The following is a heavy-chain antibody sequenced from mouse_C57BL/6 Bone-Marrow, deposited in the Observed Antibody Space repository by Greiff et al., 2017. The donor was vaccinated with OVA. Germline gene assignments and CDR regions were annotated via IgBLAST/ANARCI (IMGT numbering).Heavy chain of an antibody. Sequence: VQLQQSDAELVKPGASVKISCKASGYTFTDHTIHWMKQRPEQGLEWIGYIYPRDGSTKYNEKFKGKATLTADKSSSTAYMQLNSLTSEDSAVYFCARLPNYVRWYFDVWGTGTTVTVSS. CDR1: GYTFTDHT. D-gene: IGHD2-1*01. V-gene: IGHV1-78*01. CDR3: ARLPNYVRWYFDV. CDR2: IYPRDGST. J-gene: IGHJ1*03.